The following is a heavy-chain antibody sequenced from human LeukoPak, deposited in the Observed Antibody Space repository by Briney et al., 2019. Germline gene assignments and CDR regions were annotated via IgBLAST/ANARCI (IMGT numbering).Heavy chain of an antibody. CDR2: IYYSGST. Sequence: TLPLTCTVCGGCISSSSYYWGWIRQPPGKGLEWIGSIYYSGSTYYNPSLKSRVTISVDTSKNQFSLKLSSVTAADTAVYYCARQGFGVVQMDVWGKGTTVTVSS. CDR3: ARQGFGVVQMDV. CDR1: GGCISSSSYY. J-gene: IGHJ6*04. V-gene: IGHV4-39*01. D-gene: IGHD3-3*01.